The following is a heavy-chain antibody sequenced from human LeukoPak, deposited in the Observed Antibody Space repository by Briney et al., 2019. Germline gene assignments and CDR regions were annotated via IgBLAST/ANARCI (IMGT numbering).Heavy chain of an antibody. J-gene: IGHJ5*02. CDR1: GYTFTSYG. CDR3: ARGRGGITGTTYWFDP. V-gene: IGHV1-18*01. CDR2: ISAYNGNT. D-gene: IGHD1-7*01. Sequence: ASVKVSCKAPGYTFTSYGISWVRQAPGQGLEWMGWISAYNGNTNYAQKLQGRVTMTTDTSTSTAYMELRSLRSDDTAVYYCARGRGGITGTTYWFDPWGQGTLVTVSS.